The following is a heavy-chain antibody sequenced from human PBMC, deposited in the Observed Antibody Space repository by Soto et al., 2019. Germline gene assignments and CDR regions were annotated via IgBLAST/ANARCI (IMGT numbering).Heavy chain of an antibody. V-gene: IGHV3-74*01. J-gene: IGHJ4*02. CDR1: GFTFSSYW. Sequence: GGSLRLSCAASGFTFSSYWMHWVRQAPGKGLVWVSRINSDGSSTSYADSVKGRFTISRDNAKNTLYLQMNSLRAEDTAVYYCPRGGDSGDFDYWGQGTLVTVSS. CDR2: INSDGSST. CDR3: PRGGDSGDFDY. D-gene: IGHD3-16*01.